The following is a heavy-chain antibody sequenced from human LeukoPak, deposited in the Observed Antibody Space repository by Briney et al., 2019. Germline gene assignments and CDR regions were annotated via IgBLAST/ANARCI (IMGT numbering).Heavy chain of an antibody. J-gene: IGHJ4*02. CDR1: GYTFTGYY. Sequence: ASVKVPCKASGYTFTGYYMHWVRQAPGQGLEWMGWINPNSGGTNYAQKFQGRVTMTRDTSISTAYMELSRLRSDDTAVYYCARNLVLRYFDWLNYWGQGTLVTVSS. V-gene: IGHV1-2*02. D-gene: IGHD3-9*01. CDR2: INPNSGGT. CDR3: ARNLVLRYFDWLNY.